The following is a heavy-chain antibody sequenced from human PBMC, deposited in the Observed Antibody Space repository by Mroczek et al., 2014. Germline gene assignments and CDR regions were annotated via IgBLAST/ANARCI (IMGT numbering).Heavy chain of an antibody. Sequence: QVQLLESGPGLVKPSETLSLTCTVSGGSISSYYWSWIRQPPGKGLEWIGYIYYSGSTNYNPSLKSRVTISVDTSKNQFSLKLSSVTAADTAVYYCARRGKGSRSWYLDYWGQGTLVTVSS. CDR3: ARRGKGSRSWYLDY. CDR2: IYYSGST. D-gene: IGHD6-13*01. V-gene: IGHV4-59*01. CDR1: GGSISSYY. J-gene: IGHJ4*02.